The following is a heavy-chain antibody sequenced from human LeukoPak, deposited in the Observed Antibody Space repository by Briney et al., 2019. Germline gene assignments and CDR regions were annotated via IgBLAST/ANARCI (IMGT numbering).Heavy chain of an antibody. Sequence: PGESLKISCKGSGYSFTTDWIAGVRQLPGKGLEWMGLIYPADSDTRYTPFFQGQVTISADKSISTPYLQWSSLKASATAMYYCARHGPSAVDYWGQGTLVTVSS. J-gene: IGHJ4*02. CDR1: GYSFTTDW. V-gene: IGHV5-51*01. CDR3: ARHGPSAVDY. CDR2: IYPADSDT.